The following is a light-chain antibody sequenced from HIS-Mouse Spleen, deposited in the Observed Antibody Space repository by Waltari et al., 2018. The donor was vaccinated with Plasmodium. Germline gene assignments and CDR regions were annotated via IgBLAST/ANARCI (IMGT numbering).Light chain of an antibody. Sequence: EIVLTQSPGTLSLSPGERATLSCRASQRVRSSYLAWYQQKPGQAPRLLIYGASSRATGIPDRFSGSGSGTDSTLTISRLEPEDFAVYYCQQYGSSPYTFGQGTKLEIK. V-gene: IGKV3-20*01. CDR2: GAS. CDR1: QRVRSSY. J-gene: IGKJ2*01. CDR3: QQYGSSPYT.